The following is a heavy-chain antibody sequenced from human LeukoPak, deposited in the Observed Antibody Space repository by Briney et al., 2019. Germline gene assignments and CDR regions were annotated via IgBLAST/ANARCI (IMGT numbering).Heavy chain of an antibody. J-gene: IGHJ4*02. D-gene: IGHD1-26*01. Sequence: GSLRLFCAASGFTFSSYAMHWVRPAPGKGLEYVSAISSNGGSTYYANSVKGRFTISRDNSKNTLYLQMGSLRAEDMAVYYCARAKWDLLRFFDYWGQGTLVTVSS. CDR1: GFTFSSYA. CDR3: ARAKWDLLRFFDY. CDR2: ISSNGGST. V-gene: IGHV3-64*01.